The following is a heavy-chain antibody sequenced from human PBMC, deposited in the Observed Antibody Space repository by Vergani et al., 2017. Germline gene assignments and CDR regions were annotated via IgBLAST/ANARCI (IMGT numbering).Heavy chain of an antibody. V-gene: IGHV4-61*02. J-gene: IGHJ4*02. CDR3: ARGSSAVGYSGLDS. CDR1: GASMSSVGYY. D-gene: IGHD1-26*01. Sequence: QVQLQESGPGLVKPSQTLSLTCTVSGASMSSVGYYWTWIRQSAGKRMEWIGDILGSGTANSNPSFQGRVSMSVATSKNQFSLTLSSVNATDTAVYYCARGSSAVGYSGLDSWGQGTRVTVSS. CDR2: ILGSGTA.